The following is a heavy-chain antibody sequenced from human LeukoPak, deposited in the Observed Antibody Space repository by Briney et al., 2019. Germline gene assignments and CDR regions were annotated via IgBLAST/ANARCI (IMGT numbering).Heavy chain of an antibody. Sequence: ASVKDSCKASRYTFTSYGISWVRQAPGQGLEWMGWISAYNGNTNYAQNLQGRVTMTTDTSTSTAYMELRSLRSDDTAVYYCARVPIAAAKNWFDPWGQGTLVTVSS. CDR3: ARVPIAAAKNWFDP. CDR1: RYTFTSYG. V-gene: IGHV1-18*01. J-gene: IGHJ5*02. D-gene: IGHD6-13*01. CDR2: ISAYNGNT.